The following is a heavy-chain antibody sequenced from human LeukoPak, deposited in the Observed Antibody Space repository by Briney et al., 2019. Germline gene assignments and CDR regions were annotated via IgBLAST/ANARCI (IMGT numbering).Heavy chain of an antibody. J-gene: IGHJ4*02. V-gene: IGHV4-4*02. CDR2: IYHSGST. D-gene: IGHD4-17*01. CDR3: ARVSDYHLDY. CDR1: GGSISSSNW. Sequence: SETLSLTCAVSGGSISSSNWWSWVRQPPGKGLEWIGEIYHSGSTNYNPSLKSRVTLSVDKSRDQFSLKLTSVTAADTAVYYCARVSDYHLDYWGQGTLVTVSS.